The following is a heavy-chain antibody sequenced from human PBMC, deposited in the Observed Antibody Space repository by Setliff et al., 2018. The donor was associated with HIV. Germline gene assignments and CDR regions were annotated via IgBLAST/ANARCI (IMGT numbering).Heavy chain of an antibody. V-gene: IGHV4-61*09. D-gene: IGHD3-10*01. Sequence: ASETLSLTCTVSGGSISSGSYYWSWIRQPAGKGLEWIGHIHTSGSTKYNPSLKSRVTISADTSKNQFSLSLSSVTAAETAVYYCARVGYHGSGRYSFDYWGQGTLVTVSS. J-gene: IGHJ4*02. CDR2: IHTSGST. CDR3: ARVGYHGSGRYSFDY. CDR1: GGSISSGSYY.